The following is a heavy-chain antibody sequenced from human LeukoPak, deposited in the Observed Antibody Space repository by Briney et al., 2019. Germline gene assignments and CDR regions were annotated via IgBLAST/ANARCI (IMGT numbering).Heavy chain of an antibody. Sequence: PGGSLRLSCAASGFTISSYTMNWVRQAPGKGLESVSYISSSSSTVYYADSVKGRFSISRDDAKNSLYLQMNSLRDGDTAIYYCARDGPENDYDNAFDIWGQGTMVTVSS. CDR3: ARDGPENDYDNAFDI. D-gene: IGHD4-17*01. CDR2: ISSSSSTV. CDR1: GFTISSYT. V-gene: IGHV3-48*02. J-gene: IGHJ3*02.